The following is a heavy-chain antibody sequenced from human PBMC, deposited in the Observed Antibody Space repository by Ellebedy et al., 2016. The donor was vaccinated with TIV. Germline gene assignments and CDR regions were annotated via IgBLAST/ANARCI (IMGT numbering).Heavy chain of an antibody. Sequence: GGSLRLSCEVSGFTFSNYWMTWVRQAPGKGLEWVANIKENGGDKYYVDSVKGRFTISRDNAKNSLYLQMDTLRGEDTAVYYCARERKYNFGYYYYGMDVWGQGTTVTVSS. D-gene: IGHD5-18*01. V-gene: IGHV3-7*01. CDR2: IKENGGDK. J-gene: IGHJ6*02. CDR1: GFTFSNYW. CDR3: ARERKYNFGYYYYGMDV.